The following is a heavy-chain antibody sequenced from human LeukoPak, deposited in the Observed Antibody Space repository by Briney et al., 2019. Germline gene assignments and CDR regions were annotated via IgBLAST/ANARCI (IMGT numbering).Heavy chain of an antibody. Sequence: SETLSLTCTASGGSISSYYWSWIRQPPGKGLEWIGYIYYSGSTNYNPSLKSRVTISVDTSNNQFSLKLSSVTAADTAVYHCARPGITLIRGVSAFEFWGQGTLVTVST. J-gene: IGHJ4*02. D-gene: IGHD3-10*01. CDR3: ARPGITLIRGVSAFEF. V-gene: IGHV4-59*08. CDR2: IYYSGST. CDR1: GGSISSYY.